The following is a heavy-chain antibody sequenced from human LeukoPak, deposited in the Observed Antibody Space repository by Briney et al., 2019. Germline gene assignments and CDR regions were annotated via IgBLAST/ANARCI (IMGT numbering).Heavy chain of an antibody. J-gene: IGHJ5*02. CDR3: ARGNRIPYYGSGSGYWFDP. CDR1: GYTFTGYY. D-gene: IGHD3-10*01. Sequence: ASVKVSCKASGYTFTGYYMHWVRQAPGQGLEWMGWINPNSGGTNYAQKFQGRVTMTRDTSISTAYMELSRLRSDDTAVYYCARGNRIPYYGSGSGYWFDPWGQGTLVTVSS. V-gene: IGHV1-2*02. CDR2: INPNSGGT.